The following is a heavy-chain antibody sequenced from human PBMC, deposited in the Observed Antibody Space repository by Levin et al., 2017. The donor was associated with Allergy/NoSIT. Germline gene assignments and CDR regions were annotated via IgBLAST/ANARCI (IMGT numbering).Heavy chain of an antibody. CDR2: IYYTGGT. J-gene: IGHJ4*02. D-gene: IGHD4-11*01. CDR3: ARRFAASSNWDFDY. CDR1: GGSIGSSSYY. Sequence: SQTLSLTCTVSGGSIGSSSYYWGWIRQPPGKGLEWIGSIYYTGGTYYNPSLKSRLTISVDTSKNQFSVKLTAVTAADTAVYYCARRFAASSNWDFDYWGQGSLVTVSS. V-gene: IGHV4-39*01.